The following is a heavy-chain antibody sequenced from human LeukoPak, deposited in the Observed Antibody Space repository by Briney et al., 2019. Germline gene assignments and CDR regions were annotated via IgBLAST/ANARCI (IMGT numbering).Heavy chain of an antibody. CDR3: ARDRTRIRYFMGMDV. D-gene: IGHD3-9*01. J-gene: IGHJ6*04. CDR1: GGSFSGYY. V-gene: IGHV4-34*01. Sequence: PSETLSLTCAVYGGSFSGYYWSWIRQPPGKGLEWIGEINHSGSTKYNPSLKSRVTISVDTSNNQFSLKLSSVTAADTAVYYCARDRTRIRYFMGMDVWGKGTTVTISS. CDR2: INHSGST.